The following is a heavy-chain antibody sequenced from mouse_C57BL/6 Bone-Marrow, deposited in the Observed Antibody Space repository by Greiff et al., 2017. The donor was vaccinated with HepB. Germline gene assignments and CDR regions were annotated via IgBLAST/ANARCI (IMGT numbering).Heavy chain of an antibody. Sequence: VQLQQPGAELVKPGASVKMSCKASGYTFTSYWITWVKQRPGQGLEWIGDIYPGSGSTNYNEKFKSKATLTVDTSSSTAYMQLSSLTSEDSAVYYCARPATTVVGDYAMDYWGQGTSVTVSS. CDR2: IYPGSGST. J-gene: IGHJ4*01. CDR3: ARPATTVVGDYAMDY. D-gene: IGHD1-1*01. V-gene: IGHV1-55*01. CDR1: GYTFTSYW.